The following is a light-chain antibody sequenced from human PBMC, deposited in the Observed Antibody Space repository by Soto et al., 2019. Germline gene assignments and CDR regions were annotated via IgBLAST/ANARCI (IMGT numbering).Light chain of an antibody. CDR3: QSFDSSLSGWV. V-gene: IGLV1-40*01. CDR1: SSNIGAGFN. CDR2: NNS. J-gene: IGLJ2*01. Sequence: QSVLTQPPSVSGAPGQRVTISCTGGSSNIGAGFNVHWYQHLPGTAPKLLIYNNSNRPSGVPDRFSGSKSGTSASLAITGLQAEDGADYYCQSFDSSLSGWVFGGGTKVTVL.